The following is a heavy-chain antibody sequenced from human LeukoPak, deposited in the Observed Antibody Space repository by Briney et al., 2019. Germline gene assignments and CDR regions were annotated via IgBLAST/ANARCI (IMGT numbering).Heavy chain of an antibody. CDR3: AKDLYGDYMIDY. V-gene: IGHV3-23*01. Sequence: GGSLRLSCAASGFTFSSYAMSWVRQAPGKGLEWVTVISGSDGSTYYADSVKGRFTISRDNSKNTLYLQMNSLRAEDTAVYYCAKDLYGDYMIDYWGQGTLVTVPS. D-gene: IGHD4-17*01. CDR2: ISGSDGST. J-gene: IGHJ4*02. CDR1: GFTFSSYA.